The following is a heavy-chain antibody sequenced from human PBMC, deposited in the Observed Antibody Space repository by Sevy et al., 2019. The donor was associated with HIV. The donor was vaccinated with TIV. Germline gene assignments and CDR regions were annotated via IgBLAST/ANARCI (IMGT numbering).Heavy chain of an antibody. J-gene: IGHJ4*02. CDR3: AKDQGDYVWGTFRDY. CDR1: GFTFSIYA. D-gene: IGHD3-16*02. Sequence: GGSLRLSCAASGFTFSIYAMSWVRQAPGKGLEWVSGLSGSGGSTYYADSVKGRFTIFRDNSKNTLYLEMNSLRAEDTAVYYCAKDQGDYVWGTFRDYWGQGTLVTVSS. CDR2: LSGSGGST. V-gene: IGHV3-23*01.